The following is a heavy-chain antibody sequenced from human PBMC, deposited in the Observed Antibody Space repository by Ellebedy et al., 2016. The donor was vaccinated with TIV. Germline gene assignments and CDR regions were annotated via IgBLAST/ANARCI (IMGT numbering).Heavy chain of an antibody. J-gene: IGHJ4*02. CDR2: ISAHNGNT. CDR3: ARVWIHASSGNIY. V-gene: IGHV1-18*01. Sequence: ASVKVSCXASGYTFISYGISWVRQAPGQGLEWMGWISAHNGNTNYAQKLQGRVTITRDTSASTAYMELSSLRSEDTAVYYCARVWIHASSGNIYWGQGTLVTVSS. CDR1: GYTFISYG. D-gene: IGHD4-23*01.